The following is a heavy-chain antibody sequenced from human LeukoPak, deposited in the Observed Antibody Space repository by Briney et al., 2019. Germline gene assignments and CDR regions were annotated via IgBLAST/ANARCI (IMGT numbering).Heavy chain of an antibody. D-gene: IGHD4-11*01. CDR3: AKTTVTSYYFDY. CDR2: IRYDGSNK. V-gene: IGHV3-30*02. CDR1: GFTFSSYG. Sequence: GGSLRLSCAASGFTFSSYGMHWVRQAPGKGLEGVAFIRYDGSNKYYADSVKGRFTISRDNSKNTLYLQMNSLRAEDTAVYYCAKTTVTSYYFDYWGQGTLVTVSS. J-gene: IGHJ4*02.